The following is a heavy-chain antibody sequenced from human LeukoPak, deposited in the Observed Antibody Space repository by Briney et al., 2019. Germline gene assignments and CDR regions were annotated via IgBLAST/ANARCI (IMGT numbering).Heavy chain of an antibody. CDR1: GGTFSSYA. D-gene: IGHD3-22*01. J-gene: IGHJ4*02. Sequence: GASAKVSCKASGGTFSSYAISWVRQAPGQGVEWMGRIIPILGIANYAQKFQGRVTITADKSTSTAYMELSSLRSEDTAVYCCASPNYYDSSGYYFFDYWGQGTLVTVSS. CDR2: IIPILGIA. V-gene: IGHV1-69*04. CDR3: ASPNYYDSSGYYFFDY.